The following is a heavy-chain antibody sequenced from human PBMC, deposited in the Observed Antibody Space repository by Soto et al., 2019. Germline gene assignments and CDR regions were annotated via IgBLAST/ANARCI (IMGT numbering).Heavy chain of an antibody. CDR3: ARQSSGWYNWFDP. V-gene: IGHV4-39*01. Sequence: QLQLQESGPGLVKPSETLSLTCSVSGGSISSSSYYWGWIRQPPGKGLEWIGSIYYSGSIYYNPSLKSRVTISVDTSKNQFSLKLSSVSAAETAVYYCARQSSGWYNWFDPWGQGTLVTVS. CDR1: GGSISSSSYY. J-gene: IGHJ5*02. D-gene: IGHD6-19*01. CDR2: IYYSGSI.